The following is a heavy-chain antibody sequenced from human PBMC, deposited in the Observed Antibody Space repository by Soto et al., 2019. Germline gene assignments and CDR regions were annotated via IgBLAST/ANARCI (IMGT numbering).Heavy chain of an antibody. CDR3: ARGLQWLPGVRYFDY. Sequence: PSETLSLTCTVSGGSVSSGSYYWSWIRQPPGKGLEWIGYIYYSGSTNYNPSLKSRVTISVDTSKNQFSLKLSSVTAAGTAVYYCARGLQWLPGVRYFDYWGQGTLVTVSS. V-gene: IGHV4-61*01. D-gene: IGHD6-19*01. J-gene: IGHJ4*02. CDR2: IYYSGST. CDR1: GGSVSSGSYY.